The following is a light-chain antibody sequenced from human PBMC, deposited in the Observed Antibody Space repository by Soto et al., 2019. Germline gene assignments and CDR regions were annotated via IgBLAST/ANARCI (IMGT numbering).Light chain of an antibody. V-gene: IGKV1-5*03. CDR3: QHYNSYSEA. J-gene: IGKJ1*01. CDR1: PPISSW. CDR2: KAS. Sequence: QLTQSPSFLSASLGDRVTITCRASPPISSWLEWYQQKPGKAPKLLIYKASTLNSGVPSRFRGSGSGTEFTLTISSLQPDDFEPYYCQHYNSYSEAFGQGTKVDIK.